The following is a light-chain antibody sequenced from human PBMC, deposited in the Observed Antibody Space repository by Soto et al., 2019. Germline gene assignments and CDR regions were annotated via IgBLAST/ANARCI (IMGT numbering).Light chain of an antibody. CDR2: GAS. CDR1: QSVSSSY. J-gene: IGKJ1*01. Sequence: EIVLTQSPGTLSLSPGERATLSCRASQSVSSSYLAWYQQKPGQAPRLLFYGASSSAAGIADRFSGSGSGKDFTLTISRLEPEDFAVYYCQQYGSSHWTFGRGTKVDIK. CDR3: QQYGSSHWT. V-gene: IGKV3-20*01.